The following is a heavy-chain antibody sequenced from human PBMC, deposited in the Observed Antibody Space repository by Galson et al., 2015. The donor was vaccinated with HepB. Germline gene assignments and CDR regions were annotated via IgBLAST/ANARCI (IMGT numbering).Heavy chain of an antibody. CDR2: IISSGNTI. CDR1: GFTFSDYY. CDR3: ARPRGKYYDTSGYIEYFQH. Sequence: SLRLSCAASGFTFSDYYMSWIRQAPGKGLEWVSYIISSGNTIYYADSVKGRFTISRDNAKNSLYLQMNSLRAEDTAVYYCARPRGKYYDTSGYIEYFQHWGQGTLVTVSS. V-gene: IGHV3-11*01. J-gene: IGHJ1*01. D-gene: IGHD3-22*01.